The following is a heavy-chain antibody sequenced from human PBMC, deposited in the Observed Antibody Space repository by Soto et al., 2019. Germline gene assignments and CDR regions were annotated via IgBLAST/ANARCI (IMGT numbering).Heavy chain of an antibody. J-gene: IGHJ4*02. V-gene: IGHV4-31*03. Sequence: QVQLQESGPGLVKPSQTLSLTCTVSGGPFSSGGYYWSWIRQEPGKGLEWIGYIYYNGDTSYNPSLKSRVTISADTSKTQFSLKLSSVTAADTAVYYCARGDSMFSSVFDYWGQGMVVTVSS. CDR1: GGPFSSGGYY. CDR2: IYYNGDT. D-gene: IGHD3-10*02. CDR3: ARGDSMFSSVFDY.